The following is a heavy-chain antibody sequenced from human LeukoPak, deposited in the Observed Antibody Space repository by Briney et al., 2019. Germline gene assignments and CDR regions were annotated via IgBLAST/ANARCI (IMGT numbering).Heavy chain of an antibody. D-gene: IGHD5-18*01. CDR1: GGSFSGYY. J-gene: IGHJ4*02. V-gene: IGHV4-34*01. CDR3: ARDSYGFGY. Sequence: SETLSLTCAVYGGSFSGYYWSWIRQPPGKGLEWIGEINHSGSTNYNPSLKSRVTISVDTSKNQFSLKLSSVTAADTAVYYCARDSYGFGYWGQGTLVIVSS. CDR2: INHSGST.